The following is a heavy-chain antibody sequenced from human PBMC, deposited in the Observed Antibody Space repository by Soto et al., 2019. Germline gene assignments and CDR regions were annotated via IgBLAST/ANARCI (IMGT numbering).Heavy chain of an antibody. Sequence: GGSLRLSCAASRFTFSSYDMHWVRQATGKGLEWVSAIGTAGDTYYPGSVKGRFTISRENAKNSLYLQMNSLRAEDTAVYYCARNRRRDMIQLWLPRKGNYYYGMDVWGQGTTVTVSS. J-gene: IGHJ6*02. CDR1: RFTFSSYD. CDR2: IGTAGDT. V-gene: IGHV3-13*01. D-gene: IGHD5-18*01. CDR3: ARNRRRDMIQLWLPRKGNYYYGMDV.